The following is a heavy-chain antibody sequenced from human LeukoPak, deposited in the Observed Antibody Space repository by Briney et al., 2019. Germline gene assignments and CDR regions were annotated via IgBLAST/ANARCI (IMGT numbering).Heavy chain of an antibody. V-gene: IGHV3-23*01. Sequence: GGSLRLSCAASGLTFSSYAMSWVRQAPGKGLEWVSGMSGSGGSTYYADSVKGRFTISRDNSKNTLYLQMNSLRAEDTAVYYCAKKQGGDTIFGYYFDYWGQGTLVTVSS. CDR2: MSGSGGST. D-gene: IGHD3-3*01. CDR3: AKKQGGDTIFGYYFDY. CDR1: GLTFSSYA. J-gene: IGHJ4*02.